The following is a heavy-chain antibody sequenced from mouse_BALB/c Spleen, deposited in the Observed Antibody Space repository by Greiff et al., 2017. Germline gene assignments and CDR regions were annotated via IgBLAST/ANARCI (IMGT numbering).Heavy chain of an antibody. CDR2: ISSGSSTI. Sequence: DVQLVESGGGLVQPGGSRKLSCAASGFTFSSFGMHWVRQAPEKGLEWVAYISSGSSTIYYADTVKGRFTISRDNPKNTLFLQMTSLRSEDTAMYYCAREGGNSFAYWGQGTLVTVSA. D-gene: IGHD2-1*01. CDR1: GFTFSSFG. J-gene: IGHJ3*01. V-gene: IGHV5-17*02. CDR3: AREGGNSFAY.